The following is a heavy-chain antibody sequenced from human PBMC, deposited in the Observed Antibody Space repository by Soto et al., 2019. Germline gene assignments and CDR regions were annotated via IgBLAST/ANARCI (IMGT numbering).Heavy chain of an antibody. D-gene: IGHD1-26*01. CDR2: IAHDGSNT. CDR1: GFRFSEYG. Sequence: GGSLRLSCAGSGFRFSEYGMSWVRQAPGKGLEWVALIAHDGSNTDYAESVKGRFTISRDNSKNTLYLQMNSLRAEDTAVYYCAKEHDSGSYYDYWGQGTLVTVSS. CDR3: AKEHDSGSYYDY. J-gene: IGHJ4*02. V-gene: IGHV3-30*18.